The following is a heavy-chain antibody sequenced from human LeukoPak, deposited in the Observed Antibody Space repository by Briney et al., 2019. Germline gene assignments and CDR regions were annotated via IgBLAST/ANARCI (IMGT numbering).Heavy chain of an antibody. CDR2: IYSSGST. CDR1: GGSISSYY. CDR3: ARGGLRSLNWFDP. J-gene: IGHJ5*02. D-gene: IGHD4-17*01. V-gene: IGHV4-4*07. Sequence: SETLSLTCTVSGGSISSYYWSWIRQPAGKGLEWIGRIYSSGSTNYNPSLKSRVTMSVDTSKNQFYLKLGSVTTADTAVYYCARGGLRSLNWFDPWGQGTLVTVSS.